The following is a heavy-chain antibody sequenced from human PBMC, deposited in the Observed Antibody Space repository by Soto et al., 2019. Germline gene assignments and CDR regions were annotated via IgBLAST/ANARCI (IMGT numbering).Heavy chain of an antibody. D-gene: IGHD6-19*01. V-gene: IGHV6-1*01. Sequence: QVQLQQSGPGLVKPSQTLSLVCSISGDSVSSTSATWSWIRQSPSRGLEWLGRTYYRSKWYNAYSVSVKSRIASTPDTSKNQLSRHLTSLPPEDTALYFCARDGSGFHWYFDLWGRGTLVTVSS. CDR3: ARDGSGFHWYFDL. CDR1: GDSVSSTSAT. J-gene: IGHJ2*01. CDR2: TYYRSKWYN.